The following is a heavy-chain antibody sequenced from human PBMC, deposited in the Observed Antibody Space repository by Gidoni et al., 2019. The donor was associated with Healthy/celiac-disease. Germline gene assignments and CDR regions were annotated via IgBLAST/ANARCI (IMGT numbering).Heavy chain of an antibody. J-gene: IGHJ3*02. Sequence: QVQLQESGPGLVKPSETMSLTCTVSGGSISSYYWSWIRQPPGKGLEWIGYIYYSGSTNYNPSLKSRVTISVDTSENQFSLKLSSVTAADTAVYYCARGGRTAFDIWGQGTMVTVSS. CDR3: ARGGRTAFDI. CDR2: IYYSGST. CDR1: GGSISSYY. D-gene: IGHD3-16*01. V-gene: IGHV4-59*01.